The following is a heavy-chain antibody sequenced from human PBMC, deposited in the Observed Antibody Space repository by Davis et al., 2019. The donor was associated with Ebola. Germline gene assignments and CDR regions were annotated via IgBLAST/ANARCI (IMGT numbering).Heavy chain of an antibody. CDR3: ARAARHCSPGCYFES. Sequence: SETLSLTCSVSGDPISSRYFYWGWIRQPPGKGLEWIGEINHSGSTNYNPSLKSRVTISVDTSKNQFSLKLSSVTAADTAVYYCARAARHCSPGCYFESWGQGTLVTVSS. J-gene: IGHJ5*01. D-gene: IGHD4/OR15-4a*01. V-gene: IGHV4-39*07. CDR1: GDPISSRYFY. CDR2: INHSGST.